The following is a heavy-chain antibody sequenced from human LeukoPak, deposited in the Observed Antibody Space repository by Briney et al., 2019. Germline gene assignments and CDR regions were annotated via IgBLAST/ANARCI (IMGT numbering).Heavy chain of an antibody. J-gene: IGHJ3*02. V-gene: IGHV3-21*01. CDR1: GGSISSNY. D-gene: IGHD3-22*01. Sequence: GTLSLTCSVSGGSISSNYYWGWIRQAPGKGLEWVSSISSSSSYIYYADSVKGRFTISRDNAKNSLYLQMNSLRAEDTAVYYCARGNMYYYDSSGYRAFDIWGQGTIVTVSS. CDR3: ARGNMYYYDSSGYRAFDI. CDR2: ISSSSSYI.